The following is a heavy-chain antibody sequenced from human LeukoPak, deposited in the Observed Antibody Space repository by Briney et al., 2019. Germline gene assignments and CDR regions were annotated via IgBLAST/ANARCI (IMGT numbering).Heavy chain of an antibody. Sequence: GGSLRLSCAASGFTFDIYSMSWVRQAPGKGLEWVSSFSGSGGSTYYADSVKGRFTISRDNSKNTLYLQMNSLRAEDTAVYYCAKGSYYYDSSGYYYGRAFDIWGQGTMVTVSS. D-gene: IGHD3-22*01. J-gene: IGHJ3*02. CDR2: FSGSGGST. CDR3: AKGSYYYDSSGYYYGRAFDI. CDR1: GFTFDIYS. V-gene: IGHV3-23*01.